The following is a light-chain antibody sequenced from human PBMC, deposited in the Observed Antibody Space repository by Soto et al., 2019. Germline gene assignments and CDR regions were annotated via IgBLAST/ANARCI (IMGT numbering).Light chain of an antibody. CDR1: QSINAH. V-gene: IGKV3-15*01. Sequence: EVVMTQSPATLSVSPGERVTLSCRASQSINAHLAWYQQKPGQAPRLLIHGASTRATGIPARFSGSGFGTEFILTISSLQSADFAVYSCQQYNTWIWTFGQGTKVEIQ. CDR2: GAS. CDR3: QQYNTWIWT. J-gene: IGKJ1*01.